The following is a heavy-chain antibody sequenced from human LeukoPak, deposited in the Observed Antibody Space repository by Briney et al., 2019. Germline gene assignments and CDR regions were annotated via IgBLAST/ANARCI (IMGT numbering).Heavy chain of an antibody. CDR3: AKGGFPYCSSTSCYLRWFDP. D-gene: IGHD2-2*01. Sequence: GGSLRLSCAASGFTFSSYAMSWVRQAPGKGLEWVSAISGSGGSTYYADSMKGRFTISRDNSKNTLYLQMNSLRAEDTAVYYCAKGGFPYCSSTSCYLRWFDPWGQGTLVTVSS. J-gene: IGHJ5*02. V-gene: IGHV3-23*01. CDR1: GFTFSSYA. CDR2: ISGSGGST.